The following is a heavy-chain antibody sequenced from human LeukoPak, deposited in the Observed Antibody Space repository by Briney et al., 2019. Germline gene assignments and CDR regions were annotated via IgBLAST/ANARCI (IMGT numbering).Heavy chain of an antibody. Sequence: TETLSLTCTVSGGSISSYYWSWIRQPPGKGLEWIGYIYYSGSTNYNPSLKSRVTISVDTSKNQFSLKLSSVTAADTAAYYCARWDPLLAVEHAVRPGDIWGEGELFSVSS. J-gene: IGHJ3*02. V-gene: IGHV4-59*08. CDR1: GGSISSYY. D-gene: IGHD6-19*01. CDR2: IYYSGST. CDR3: ARWDPLLAVEHAVRPGDI.